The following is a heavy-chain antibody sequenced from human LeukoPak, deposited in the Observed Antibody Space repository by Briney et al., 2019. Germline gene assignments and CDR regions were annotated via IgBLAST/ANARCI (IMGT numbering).Heavy chain of an antibody. D-gene: IGHD2-15*01. CDR2: INNDGSST. CDR3: ARGRGYCSGGSCDSEYYLDY. J-gene: IGHJ4*02. CDR1: GFTFSSCW. Sequence: GGSLRLSCAASGFTFSSCWMHWVRQVPGKGLVWVSRINNDGSSTSYADSVKGRFTISRDNAKNTLHLQLNSLGAEDTAVYYCARGRGYCSGGSCDSEYYLDYWGQGALVTVSS. V-gene: IGHV3-74*01.